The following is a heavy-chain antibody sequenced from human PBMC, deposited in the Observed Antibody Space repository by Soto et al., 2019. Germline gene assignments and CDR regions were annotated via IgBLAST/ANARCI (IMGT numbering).Heavy chain of an antibody. J-gene: IGHJ5*02. CDR1: GFSRSTSGMR. CDR3: ARTYSSSSGNWFDP. CDR2: IDWDDDK. D-gene: IGHD6-6*01. Sequence: SGPTLVNPTHTLTLTCTFSGFSRSTSGMRVSWIRQPPGKALEWLARIDWDDDKFYSTSLKTRLTISKDTSKNQVVLTMTNMDPVDTATYYCARTYSSSSGNWFDPWGQGTLVTVSS. V-gene: IGHV2-70*04.